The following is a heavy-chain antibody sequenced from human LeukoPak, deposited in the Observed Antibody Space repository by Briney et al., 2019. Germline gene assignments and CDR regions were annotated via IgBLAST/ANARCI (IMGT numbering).Heavy chain of an antibody. Sequence: ASVKVSCKASGYTFTGYYMHWVRQAPGQGLEWMGWINPNSGGTNYAQKFQGRVTMTRDTSISTAYMELSRLRSDDTAVYYCARSSVAGDAFDIWGQGTMATVSS. CDR2: INPNSGGT. D-gene: IGHD6-19*01. CDR3: ARSSVAGDAFDI. V-gene: IGHV1-2*02. J-gene: IGHJ3*02. CDR1: GYTFTGYY.